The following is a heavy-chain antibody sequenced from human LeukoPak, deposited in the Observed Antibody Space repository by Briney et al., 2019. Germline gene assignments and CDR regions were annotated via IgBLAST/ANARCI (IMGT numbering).Heavy chain of an antibody. CDR3: GNFDF. Sequence: SETLSLTCTVSGGSISSTSYYWGWIRQPPGKGLEWIGSIYYSGTTYYNPSLKSRVTISVDTSKNQFSLKLTSVTAAETAVYYCGNFDFWGQGTMVIVSS. J-gene: IGHJ3*01. V-gene: IGHV4-39*01. CDR1: GGSISSTSYY. CDR2: IYYSGTT.